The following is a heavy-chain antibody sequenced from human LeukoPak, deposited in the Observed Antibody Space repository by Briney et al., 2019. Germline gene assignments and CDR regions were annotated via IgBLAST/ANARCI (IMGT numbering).Heavy chain of an antibody. D-gene: IGHD3-16*02. V-gene: IGHV4-59*01. CDR3: ARVVADYVWGSYRRNWFDP. J-gene: IGHJ5*02. CDR1: GGSISSYY. Sequence: SEAQSLTCTVSGGSISSYYWSWIRQPPGKGLEGIGYIYYSGSTNYNPSLKSRVTISVDTSKNQFSLKLSSVTAADTAVYYCARVVADYVWGSYRRNWFDPWGQGTLVTVSS. CDR2: IYYSGST.